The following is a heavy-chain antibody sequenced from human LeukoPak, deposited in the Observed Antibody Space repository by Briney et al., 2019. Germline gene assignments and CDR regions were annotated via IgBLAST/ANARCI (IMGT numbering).Heavy chain of an antibody. D-gene: IGHD3-10*01. CDR3: AHKGRGSGSYTM. CDR2: AYWNNDK. Sequence: KSGPTLVNSTQTLTLTCSFSGFSLSNTGVAVGWIRQSPGKALEWLAVAYWNNDKSYSPSLKSRLTITKDTSKNQVVLKMTNVDPVDTATYYCAHKGRGSGSYTMWGQGTLVTVSS. V-gene: IGHV2-5*01. J-gene: IGHJ4*02. CDR1: GFSLSNTGVA.